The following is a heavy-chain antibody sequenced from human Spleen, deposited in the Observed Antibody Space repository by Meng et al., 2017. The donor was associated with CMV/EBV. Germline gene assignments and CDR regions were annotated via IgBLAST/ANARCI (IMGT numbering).Heavy chain of an antibody. CDR2: ISTGNTI. V-gene: IGHV3-48*04. J-gene: IGHJ4*02. CDR1: GLTFISYA. CDR3: VRGDWGSGS. Sequence: GESLKISCAASGLTFISYAMSWVRQAPGKGLEWVSYISTGNTIYYTESVKGRFTISRDSAKNSLYLQMNNLRVEDTAVYYCVRGDWGSGSWGQGTLVTVSS. D-gene: IGHD3-10*01.